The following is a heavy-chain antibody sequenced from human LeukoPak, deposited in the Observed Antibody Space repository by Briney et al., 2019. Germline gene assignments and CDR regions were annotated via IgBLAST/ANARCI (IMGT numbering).Heavy chain of an antibody. CDR3: AKTSAGIRGGYFDY. D-gene: IGHD3-10*01. Sequence: PGGSLRLSCAASGFTFSSYAMSWVRQAPGKGLEWVSAITGSGGSTYYAESVKGRFTISRDNSKNTLFLQMTSLRAEDTAVYYCAKTSAGIRGGYFDYWGQGTLVTVSS. CDR2: ITGSGGST. CDR1: GFTFSSYA. V-gene: IGHV3-23*01. J-gene: IGHJ4*02.